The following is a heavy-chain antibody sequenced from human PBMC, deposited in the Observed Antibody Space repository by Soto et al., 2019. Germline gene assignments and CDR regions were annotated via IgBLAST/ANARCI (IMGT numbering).Heavy chain of an antibody. CDR2: IYHTGRS. D-gene: IGHD3-22*01. Sequence: SETLSLTCSVSGDSINNKNWWTWLRQPPGKRLEWIGDIYHTGRSSYNPSLTSRVTMSVDKSKNQFSLKLSSVTAADTAVYYCARCSSGYYDAFDIWGQGTMVTVS. V-gene: IGHV4-4*02. J-gene: IGHJ3*02. CDR3: ARCSSGYYDAFDI. CDR1: GDSINNKNW.